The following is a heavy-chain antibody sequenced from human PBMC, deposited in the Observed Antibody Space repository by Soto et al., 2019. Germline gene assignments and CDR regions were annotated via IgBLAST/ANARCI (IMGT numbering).Heavy chain of an antibody. CDR2: IFSNDEK. CDR1: GFSLSNARMG. Sequence: SGPTLVNPTQTLTLTCTVSGFSLSNARMGVSWIRQPPGKALEWLAHIFSNDEKSYSTSLKSRLTISKDTSKSQVVLTMTNMDPVDTATYYCARILIGSGYSSSWYRGYYYYYYMDVWGKGTTVTVSS. J-gene: IGHJ6*03. V-gene: IGHV2-26*01. D-gene: IGHD6-13*01. CDR3: ARILIGSGYSSSWYRGYYYYYYMDV.